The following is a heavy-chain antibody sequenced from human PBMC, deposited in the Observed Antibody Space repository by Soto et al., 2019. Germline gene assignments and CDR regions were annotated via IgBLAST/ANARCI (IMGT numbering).Heavy chain of an antibody. Sequence: GGSLRLSCAASGFTVGTNFMNWVRQAPGRGLEWVSVIYPGGGTYYADSVKGRFAVSRDTSKNTLYLQMDSLRVEDTAVYYCARESYMDYWGQGTQVTVSS. J-gene: IGHJ4*02. V-gene: IGHV3-66*01. CDR1: GFTVGTNF. CDR2: IYPGGGT. CDR3: ARESYMDY. D-gene: IGHD2-2*02.